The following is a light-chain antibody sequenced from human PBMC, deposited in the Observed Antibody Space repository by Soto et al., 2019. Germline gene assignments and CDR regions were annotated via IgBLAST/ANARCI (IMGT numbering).Light chain of an antibody. CDR1: QSISSW. CDR3: QQYNSYPWT. Sequence: DIQMTQSPSTLCAYVGARVNITCRASQSISSWLAWYQQKPGKAPKLLIYDASSLESGVPSRFSGSGSGTEFTLTISSLQPDDFATYYCQQYNSYPWTFGQGTTVDIK. V-gene: IGKV1-5*01. J-gene: IGKJ1*01. CDR2: DAS.